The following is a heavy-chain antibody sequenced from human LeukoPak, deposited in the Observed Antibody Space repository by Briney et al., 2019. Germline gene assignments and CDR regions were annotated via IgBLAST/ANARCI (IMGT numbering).Heavy chain of an antibody. Sequence: QPGGSLRLSCAASGFTFGSYWMHWIRQAPGKGLQWVANINQDGSEKYYVDSMKGRITISRDNAKNSLYLQMNSLRAEDTAVYYCARERKKCSSTSCYRVYYYMDVWGKGTTVTVSS. J-gene: IGHJ6*03. CDR1: GFTFGSYW. CDR3: ARERKKCSSTSCYRVYYYMDV. CDR2: INQDGSEK. V-gene: IGHV3-7*01. D-gene: IGHD2-2*02.